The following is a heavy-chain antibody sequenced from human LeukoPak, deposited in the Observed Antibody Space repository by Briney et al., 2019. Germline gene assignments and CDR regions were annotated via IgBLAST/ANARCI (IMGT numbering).Heavy chain of an antibody. J-gene: IGHJ4*02. V-gene: IGHV3-23*01. Sequence: GGSLRLSCAASGFTFSTYAMSWVRQAPGKGLEWVSTMSSTSGRTYYADSVKGRFTISRDSARNTLDMQLNSLRADDTGVYYCAKGRGIALTGGVYYFDRWGQGTLVTVSS. CDR1: GFTFSTYA. D-gene: IGHD6-13*01. CDR2: MSSTSGRT. CDR3: AKGRGIALTGGVYYFDR.